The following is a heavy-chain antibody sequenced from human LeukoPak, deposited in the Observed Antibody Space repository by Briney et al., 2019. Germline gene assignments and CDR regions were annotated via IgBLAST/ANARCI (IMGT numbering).Heavy chain of an antibody. J-gene: IGHJ5*02. V-gene: IGHV4-59*08. CDR1: GGPISSYY. D-gene: IGHD4-17*01. CDR3: ARHGVDDYGDYRGWFDP. Sequence: SETLSLTCTVSGGPISSYYWSWIRQPPGKGLKGIGFIFYSGSTNSNPSLKSRVTISVDTSKNQFSLKLSSVTAADTAVYYCARHGVDDYGDYRGWFDPWGQGTLVTV. CDR2: IFYSGST.